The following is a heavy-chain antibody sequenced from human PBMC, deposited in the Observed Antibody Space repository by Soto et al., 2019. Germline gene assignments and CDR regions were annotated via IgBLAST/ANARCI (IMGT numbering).Heavy chain of an antibody. Sequence: QVQLVESGGGVVQPGKSLRLSCAASGFTFRNYAMHWVRQVRQAPGQGLEWVAVISYDGSNQFYADSGKGRFTSSSNDNKNTLNLQMHRLRADDTADNYFSRDDDDSTGRNSGIDYWVQATLVTVS. CDR3: SRDDDDSTGRNSGIDY. CDR1: GFTFRNYA. D-gene: IGHD3-22*01. CDR2: ISYDGSNQ. V-gene: IGHV3-30-3*01. J-gene: IGHJ4*02.